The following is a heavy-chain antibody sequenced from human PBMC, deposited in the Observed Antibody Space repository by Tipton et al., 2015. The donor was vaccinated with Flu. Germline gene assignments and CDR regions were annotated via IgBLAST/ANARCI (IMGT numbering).Heavy chain of an antibody. CDR2: IYFSDT. CDR1: GESVSSGGYH. Sequence: TLSLTCTVSGESVSSGGYHWSWIRQFPGKGLEWIGSIYFSDTFYNPSLKSRGTISVDTSKNQFSLMLTSVTAADAAVYYCARDPGDLDYFDHWGQGTLVTVSS. D-gene: IGHD7-27*01. V-gene: IGHV4-31*03. CDR3: ARDPGDLDYFDH. J-gene: IGHJ4*02.